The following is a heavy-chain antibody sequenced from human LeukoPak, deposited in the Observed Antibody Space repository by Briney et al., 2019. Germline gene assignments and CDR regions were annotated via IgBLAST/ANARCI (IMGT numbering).Heavy chain of an antibody. CDR1: GGSISSSNW. Sequence: SGTLSLTCAVSGGSISSSNWWSWVRQPPGKGLEWIGEIYHSGSTNYNPSLKSRVTISVDKSKNQFSLKLSSVTAADTAVYYCARVSDYYDSSGYCPFDYWGQGTLVTVSS. J-gene: IGHJ4*02. CDR3: ARVSDYYDSSGYCPFDY. V-gene: IGHV4-4*02. D-gene: IGHD3-22*01. CDR2: IYHSGST.